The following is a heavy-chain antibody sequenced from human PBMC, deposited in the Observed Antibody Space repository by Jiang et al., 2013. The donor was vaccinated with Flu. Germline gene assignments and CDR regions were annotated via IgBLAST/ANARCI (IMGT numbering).Heavy chain of an antibody. CDR2: ISSNGGST. CDR3: ARGSGARGYSGYDLLGFSDY. CDR1: GFTFSSYA. J-gene: IGHJ4*02. V-gene: IGHV3-64*01. Sequence: VQLVESGGGLVQPGGSLRLSCAASGFTFSSYAMHWVRQAPGKGLEYVSAISSNGGSTYYANSVKGRFTISRDNSKNTLYLQMGSLRAEDMAVYYCARGSGARGYSGYDLLGFSDYWGQGTLVTVSS. D-gene: IGHD5-12*01.